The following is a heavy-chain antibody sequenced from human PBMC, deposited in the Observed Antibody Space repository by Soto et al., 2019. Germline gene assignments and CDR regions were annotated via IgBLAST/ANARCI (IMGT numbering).Heavy chain of an antibody. D-gene: IGHD3-9*01. J-gene: IGHJ6*02. CDR2: IYPGDSDT. CDR1: GYSFTSYW. CDR3: ARQSSELRYFDWSYYYGMDV. V-gene: IGHV5-51*01. Sequence: PGESLKISCKGSGYSFTSYWIGWVRQMPGKGLEWMGIIYPGDSDTRYSPYFQGQVTISADKSLSTAYLQWSSLKASDTAMYYCARQSSELRYFDWSYYYGMDVWGQGTTVTVSS.